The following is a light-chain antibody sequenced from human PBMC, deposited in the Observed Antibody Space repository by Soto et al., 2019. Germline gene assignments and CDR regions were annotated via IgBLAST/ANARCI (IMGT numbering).Light chain of an antibody. J-gene: IGLJ1*01. V-gene: IGLV2-14*01. CDR2: EVS. CDR3: SSYTSFSTYV. CDR1: SSDVGGYTY. Sequence: QSALPQPASVSGSPGQSITISCTGTSSDVGGYTYVSWYQQHPGKAPKLMIYEVSNRPSGVSNRFSGSKSDNTASLTISGLQDEDEADYYCSSYTSFSTYVFGPGTKLTVL.